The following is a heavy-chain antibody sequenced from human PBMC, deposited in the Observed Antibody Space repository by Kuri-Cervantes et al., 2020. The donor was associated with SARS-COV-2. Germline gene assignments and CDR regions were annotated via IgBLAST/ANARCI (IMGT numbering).Heavy chain of an antibody. CDR3: AREFPQGRIFGVVPTRYYYYYMDV. CDR2: IYYSGST. D-gene: IGHD3-3*01. J-gene: IGHJ6*03. CDR1: GYSISSGYY. Sequence: SETLSLTCAVSGYSISSGYYWGWIRQPPGKGLEWIGSIYYSGSTYYNPSLKSRVTISVDTSKNQFSLKLSSVTAADTAVYYCAREFPQGRIFGVVPTRYYYYYMDVWGKGTTVTVSS. V-gene: IGHV4-38-2*02.